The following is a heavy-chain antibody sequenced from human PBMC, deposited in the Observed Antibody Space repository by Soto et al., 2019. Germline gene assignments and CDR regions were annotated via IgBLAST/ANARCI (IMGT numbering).Heavy chain of an antibody. CDR3: ARGGDDEYSSSSFYVW. J-gene: IGHJ4*02. Sequence: GGSLRLSCAASGFTFSSYWMSWVRQAPGKGLEWVANIKQDGSEKYYVDSVKGRFTISRDNAKNSLYLQMNSLRAEDTAVYYCARGGDDEYSSSSFYVWWGQGTLVTVSS. CDR1: GFTFSSYW. CDR2: IKQDGSEK. D-gene: IGHD6-6*01. V-gene: IGHV3-7*04.